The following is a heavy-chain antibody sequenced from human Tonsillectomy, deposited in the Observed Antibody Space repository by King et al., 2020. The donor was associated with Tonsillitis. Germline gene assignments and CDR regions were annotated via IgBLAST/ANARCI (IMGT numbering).Heavy chain of an antibody. CDR2: INPKSGDT. Sequence: QLVQSGAELRKPGASVTVSCRTSGDTFTGHFVHWVRQAPGQGLEWMGWINPKSGDTNYVQKFQGRVTLSGDGSITTAYMTLSSLRPDDTAVYYCATNAVGSDESAYRDFRHWGQGTLVTVSS. CDR1: GDTFTGHF. V-gene: IGHV1-2*02. CDR3: ATNAVGSDESAYRDFRH. J-gene: IGHJ1*01. D-gene: IGHD3-16*01.